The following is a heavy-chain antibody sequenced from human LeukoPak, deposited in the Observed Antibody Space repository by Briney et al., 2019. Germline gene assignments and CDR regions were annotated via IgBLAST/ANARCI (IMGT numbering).Heavy chain of an antibody. D-gene: IGHD3-3*01. J-gene: IGHJ2*01. Sequence: SQTLSLTCAISGDSVSSNSAAWNWIRQSPSRGLEWLGRTYYRSKWYNDYAVSVKSRITINPDTSKNQFSLQLNSVTPEDTAVYYCARAVRITIFSIGWYFDLWGRGTLVTVSS. CDR1: GDSVSSNSAA. V-gene: IGHV6-1*01. CDR2: TYYRSKWYN. CDR3: ARAVRITIFSIGWYFDL.